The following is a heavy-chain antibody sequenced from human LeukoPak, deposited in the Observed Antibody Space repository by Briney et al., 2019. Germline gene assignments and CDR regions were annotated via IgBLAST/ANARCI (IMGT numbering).Heavy chain of an antibody. CDR2: IWYDSSNT. D-gene: IGHD3-22*01. J-gene: IGHJ4*02. CDR3: AKEGGSGSTYFEY. Sequence: EGVAXIWYDSSNTYYAASVKGRFTISRDNSKNTLYLQMNSLRAEDTAVYYCAKEGGSGSTYFEYWGQGTLVTVSS. V-gene: IGHV3-33*06.